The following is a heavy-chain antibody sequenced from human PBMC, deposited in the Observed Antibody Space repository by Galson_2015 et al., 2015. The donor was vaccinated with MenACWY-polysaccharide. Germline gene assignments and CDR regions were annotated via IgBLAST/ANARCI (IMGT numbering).Heavy chain of an antibody. CDR2: INSEGSGT. J-gene: IGHJ4*02. CDR3: APYCSGSSCYTSAPGY. CDR1: GFTFSRYW. Sequence: LRLSCAASGFTFSRYWLKWVRQAPGKGPVWVSHINSEGSGTSYADSVKGRFTISRDNAKNTLYLQMNSLRAEDTAVYYCAPYCSGSSCYTSAPGYWGQGTLATVSS. V-gene: IGHV3-74*01. D-gene: IGHD2-2*02.